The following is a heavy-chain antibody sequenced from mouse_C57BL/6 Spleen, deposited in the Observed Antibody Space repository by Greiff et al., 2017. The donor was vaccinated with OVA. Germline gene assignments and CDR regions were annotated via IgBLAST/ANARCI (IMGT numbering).Heavy chain of an antibody. D-gene: IGHD4-1*01. J-gene: IGHJ3*01. V-gene: IGHV5-16*01. CDR1: GFTFSDYY. CDR2: INYDGSST. Sequence: EVKLMESEGGLVQPGSSLKLSCTASGFTFSDYYMAWVRQVPEKGLEWVANINYDGSSTYYLDSLKSRFIISRDNAKNMLYLKMSRLKSEDTATEDCAREDWDVFAYWGQGTLVTVSA. CDR3: AREDWDVFAY.